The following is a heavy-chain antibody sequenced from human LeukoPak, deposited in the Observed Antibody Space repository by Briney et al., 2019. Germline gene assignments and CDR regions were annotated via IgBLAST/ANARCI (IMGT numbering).Heavy chain of an antibody. V-gene: IGHV3-23*01. J-gene: IGHJ4*03. Sequence: PGGALRLSCAASGFTFSSYAMSWVRQAPGKGLEWVSAIRDSGSSTHYADSVKGRFTTSRDNSKNTLFLRMNSLRAEDTAIYYCAKYGPQDSGSSHFDYWGQGTAVIVSS. CDR1: GFTFSSYA. CDR2: IRDSGSST. CDR3: AKYGPQDSGSSHFDY. D-gene: IGHD1-26*01.